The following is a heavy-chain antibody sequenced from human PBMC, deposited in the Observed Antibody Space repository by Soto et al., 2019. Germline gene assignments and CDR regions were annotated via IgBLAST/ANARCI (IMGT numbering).Heavy chain of an antibody. CDR2: IYSGGST. CDR3: ARDHAQARGFDF. Sequence: PGGSLRLSCAASGLTVSSNYMSWVRQAPGEGLEWVSVIYSGGSTYYADSVKGRFTISRDNSKNTLYLQMNSLRAEDTAVYYCARDHAQARGFDFRGQGTLVTVSS. D-gene: IGHD2-2*01. V-gene: IGHV3-66*01. CDR1: GLTVSSNY. J-gene: IGHJ4*02.